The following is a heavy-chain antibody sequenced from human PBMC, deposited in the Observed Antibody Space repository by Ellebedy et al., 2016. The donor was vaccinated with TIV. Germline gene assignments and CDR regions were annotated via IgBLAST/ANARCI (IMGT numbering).Heavy chain of an antibody. CDR1: GFTFSSYW. D-gene: IGHD6-19*01. CDR3: ARVAGSGWYGAFDI. V-gene: IGHV3-7*01. Sequence: GESLKISCAASGFTFSSYWMSWVRQAPGKGLEWVANIKQDGSEKYYVDSVKGRFTISRDNAKNSLYLQMNSLRAEDTAVYYCARVAGSGWYGAFDIWGQGTMVTVSS. CDR2: IKQDGSEK. J-gene: IGHJ3*02.